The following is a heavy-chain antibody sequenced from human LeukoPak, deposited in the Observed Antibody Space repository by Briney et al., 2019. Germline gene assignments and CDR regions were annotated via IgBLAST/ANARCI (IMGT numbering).Heavy chain of an antibody. Sequence: GGSLRLSCAASGFTVSGNYMTWFRQAPGKGLEWASIISSAGDTYFADSVKGRFTMSRDTSKNTLYLQMNSLRVEDTAVYYCARDRVYYDRSGLHHALDIWGQGTMVTVSS. J-gene: IGHJ3*02. CDR3: ARDRVYYDRSGLHHALDI. CDR1: GFTVSGNY. D-gene: IGHD3-22*01. V-gene: IGHV3-53*01. CDR2: ISSAGDT.